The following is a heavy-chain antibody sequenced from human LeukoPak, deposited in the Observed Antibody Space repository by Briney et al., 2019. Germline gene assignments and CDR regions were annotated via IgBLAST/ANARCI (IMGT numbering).Heavy chain of an antibody. Sequence: GGSLRLSSAASGFSFRSFAMSWVRQAPGKGLEWVAGISDSGRDTRYADSVKGRFTISRDNSRDTLYLQVNNLRDDDSAIYYCATKYSGLSPFYYWGQGTLVTVSS. J-gene: IGHJ4*02. CDR2: ISDSGRDT. CDR3: ATKYSGLSPFYY. CDR1: GFSFRSFA. V-gene: IGHV3-23*01. D-gene: IGHD2-21*01.